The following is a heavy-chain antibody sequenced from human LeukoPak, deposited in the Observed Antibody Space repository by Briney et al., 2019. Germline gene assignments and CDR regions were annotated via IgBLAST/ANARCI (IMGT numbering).Heavy chain of an antibody. V-gene: IGHV4-31*03. D-gene: IGHD7-27*01. CDR2: IYYSGST. CDR3: AREEAGDSSDAFDI. J-gene: IGHJ3*02. Sequence: SQTLSLTCTVSGGSISSGGYYWSWIRQHPGKDLEWIGYIYYSGSTYYNPSLKSRVTISVDTSKNQFPLKLSSVTAADTAVYYCAREEAGDSSDAFDIWGQGTMVTVSS. CDR1: GGSISSGGYY.